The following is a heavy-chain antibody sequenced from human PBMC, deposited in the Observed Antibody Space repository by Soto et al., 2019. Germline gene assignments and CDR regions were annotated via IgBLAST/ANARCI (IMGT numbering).Heavy chain of an antibody. CDR2: ISYDGSNK. CDR3: AKDLGGYSYGSLDY. J-gene: IGHJ4*02. CDR1: GFTFSSYG. V-gene: IGHV3-30*18. D-gene: IGHD5-18*01. Sequence: QVQLVESGGRVVQPGRSLRLSCAASGFTFSSYGMHWVRQAPGKGLGWVAVISYDGSNKYYADSVKGRFTISRDNSKNTLYLQMNSLRAEDTAVYYCAKDLGGYSYGSLDYWGQGTLVTVSS.